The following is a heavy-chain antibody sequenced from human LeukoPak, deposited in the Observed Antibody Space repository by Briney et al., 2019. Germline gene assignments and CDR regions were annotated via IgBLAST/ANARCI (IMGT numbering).Heavy chain of an antibody. V-gene: IGHV4-34*01. Sequence: SETLSLTCAVYGGSFSGYYWSWLRQPPGKGLEWLGEINHSGSTNYNPSLKSRVTISVDTSKNQFSLKLSSVTAADTAVYYCARKSPVVRGKSFDYWGQGTLVTVSS. CDR3: ARKSPVVRGKSFDY. CDR1: GGSFSGYY. CDR2: INHSGST. D-gene: IGHD3-10*01. J-gene: IGHJ4*02.